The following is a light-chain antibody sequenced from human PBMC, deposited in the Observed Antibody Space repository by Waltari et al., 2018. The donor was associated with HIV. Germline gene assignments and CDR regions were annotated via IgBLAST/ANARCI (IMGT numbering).Light chain of an antibody. V-gene: IGKV3-15*01. CDR1: QNINSN. CDR2: GAS. J-gene: IGKJ2*01. CDR3: QHYHNWPPYT. Sequence: ELVITQSPATLSVSPGERATLSCRASQNINSNLAWYQQKPGQAPRLLIYGASTRATGIPARFSGSGSGTEFTLTISSLQSEDFAVFYCQHYHNWPPYTFGQGTKLEIK.